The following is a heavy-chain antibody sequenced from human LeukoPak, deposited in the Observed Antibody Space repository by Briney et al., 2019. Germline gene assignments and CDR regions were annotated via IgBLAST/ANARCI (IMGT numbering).Heavy chain of an antibody. J-gene: IGHJ4*02. D-gene: IGHD3-10*01. CDR3: ARDYYGSGNYYFDY. V-gene: IGHV4-4*07. CDR2: IYTSGSA. Sequence: SETLSLTCTVAGGSFSSYYWSWIRQPAGKGLEWIGRIYTSGSAYYNPSLQSRVTMSVDTSKNQFSLKLRSVTAADTAVYYCARDYYGSGNYYFDYWGQGTRVTVSS. CDR1: GGSFSSYY.